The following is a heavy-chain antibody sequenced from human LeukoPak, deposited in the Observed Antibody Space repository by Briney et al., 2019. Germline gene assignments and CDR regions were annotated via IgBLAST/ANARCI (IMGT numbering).Heavy chain of an antibody. CDR3: ARDNGWDSPKVYYFDY. CDR2: ISSSGSTI. V-gene: IGHV3-11*04. J-gene: IGHJ4*02. D-gene: IGHD1-26*01. CDR1: GFSFSSYW. Sequence: GGSLRLSCAASGFSFSSYWMSWIRQAPGKGLEWVSYISSSGSTIYYADSVKGRFTISRDNAKNSLYLQMNSLRAEDTAVYYCARDNGWDSPKVYYFDYWGQGTLVTVSS.